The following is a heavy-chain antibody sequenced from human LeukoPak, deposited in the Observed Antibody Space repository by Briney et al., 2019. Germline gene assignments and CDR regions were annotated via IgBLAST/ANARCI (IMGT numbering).Heavy chain of an antibody. CDR2: IHYSGST. CDR3: ARDPPYIY. D-gene: IGHD5-18*01. Sequence: SETLSLTCTVSGGSISSSSYYWGWIRQPPGKGLEWIGSIHYSGSTYYNPSLKSRVTISVDTSKNQFSLKLSSVTAADTAVYYCARDPPYIYWGQGTLVTVSS. CDR1: GGSISSSSYY. J-gene: IGHJ4*02. V-gene: IGHV4-39*07.